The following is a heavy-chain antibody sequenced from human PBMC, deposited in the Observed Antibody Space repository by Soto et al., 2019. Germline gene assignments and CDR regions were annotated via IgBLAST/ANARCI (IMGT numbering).Heavy chain of an antibody. D-gene: IGHD3-16*01. CDR2: IYTSGST. J-gene: IGHJ4*02. Sequence: NPSETLSLTCTVSGGSISSYDWSLIRQRAGKGLEWIGQIYTSGSTHYRPSLKSRVTMSVDTSKNQFSLRPRSVTAADTAVYYCASWWHCEYVFDFWGQGNLVTVS. CDR1: GGSISSYD. CDR3: ASWWHCEYVFDF. V-gene: IGHV4-4*07.